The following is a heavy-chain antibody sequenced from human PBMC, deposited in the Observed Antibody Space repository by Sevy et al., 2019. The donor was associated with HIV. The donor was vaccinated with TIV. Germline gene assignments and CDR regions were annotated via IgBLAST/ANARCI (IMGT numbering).Heavy chain of an antibody. Sequence: ASVKVSCKVSGNTLSDLSMHWVRQSPGKGFEWIGGFDPEDGEPIYARKFQCRVTVTEDTSTDTAYKELSRLRSEDKAVYYCASVGYYDSTAHKQDLGGYWGQRTLITGSS. CDR3: ASVGYYDSTAHKQDLGGY. D-gene: IGHD3-16*01. CDR1: GNTLSDLS. CDR2: FDPEDGEP. V-gene: IGHV1-24*01. J-gene: IGHJ4*02.